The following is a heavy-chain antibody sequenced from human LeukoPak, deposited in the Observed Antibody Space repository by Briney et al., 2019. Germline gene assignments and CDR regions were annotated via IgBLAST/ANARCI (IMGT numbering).Heavy chain of an antibody. Sequence: ASETLSLTCTVSGDSISTSNSYWGWIRQPPGKGLEWIGSIYYSGNTYYNASLKSRVTISVDTSKNQFSLKLSSVTAADTAVYYCARDVRALDGLGFGYYYYYYMDVWGKGTTVTISS. CDR2: IYYSGNT. V-gene: IGHV4-39*07. CDR3: ARDVRALDGLGFGYYYYYYMDV. CDR1: GDSISTSNSY. D-gene: IGHD3-10*01. J-gene: IGHJ6*03.